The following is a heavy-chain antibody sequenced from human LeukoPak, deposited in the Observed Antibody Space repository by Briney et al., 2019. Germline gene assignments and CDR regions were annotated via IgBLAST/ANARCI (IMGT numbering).Heavy chain of an antibody. J-gene: IGHJ4*02. Sequence: SETLSLTCTVSGYSISSGYYWGWIRQPPGNGLEWIGSIYHSGSTYYNPSLKSRVTISVDMPKNQFSLKLSSVTAADTAVYYCARDPGYYDTSGYPAYFDYWGQGTLVTVSS. CDR3: ARDPGYYDTSGYPAYFDY. D-gene: IGHD3-22*01. V-gene: IGHV4-38-2*02. CDR2: IYHSGST. CDR1: GYSISSGYY.